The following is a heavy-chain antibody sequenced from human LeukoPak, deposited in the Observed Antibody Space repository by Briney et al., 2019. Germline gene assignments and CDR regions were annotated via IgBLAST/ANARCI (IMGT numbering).Heavy chain of an antibody. CDR2: ISSDGSST. CDR1: GFTFSYYA. Sequence: GGSLRLSCAASGFTFSYYAMHWVRQAPGKGLEYVSAISSDGSSTYYANSVKGRFTISRDNSKNTLYLQMGSLRAEDLAVYYCAREGSYGFGQPNFDYWGQGTLVTVSS. D-gene: IGHD3-10*01. V-gene: IGHV3-64*01. CDR3: AREGSYGFGQPNFDY. J-gene: IGHJ4*02.